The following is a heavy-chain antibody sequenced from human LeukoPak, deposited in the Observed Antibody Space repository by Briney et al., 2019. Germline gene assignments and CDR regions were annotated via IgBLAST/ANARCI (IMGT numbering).Heavy chain of an antibody. J-gene: IGHJ5*02. D-gene: IGHD2-21*02. Sequence: TSQTLSLTCAVSGGSISSGGYSWSWIRQPPGKGLEWIGYIYHSGSTYYNPSLKSRVTISVDRSKNQFSLKLSSVTAADTAVYYCARGGDYPLAWFDPWGQGTLVTVSS. CDR3: ARGGDYPLAWFDP. V-gene: IGHV4-30-2*01. CDR2: IYHSGST. CDR1: GGSISSGGYS.